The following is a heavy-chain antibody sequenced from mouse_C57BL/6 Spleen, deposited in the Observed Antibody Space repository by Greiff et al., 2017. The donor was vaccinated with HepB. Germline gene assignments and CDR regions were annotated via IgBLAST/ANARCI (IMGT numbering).Heavy chain of an antibody. Sequence: QVQLQQPGAELVMPGASVKLSCKASGYTFTSYWMHWVKQRPGQGLEWIGEIDPSDSYTNYNQKFKGKSTLTVDESSSTAYMQLSSLTSEDSAVYYCARGGENAMDYWGQGTSVTVSS. CDR3: ARGGENAMDY. CDR1: GYTFTSYW. J-gene: IGHJ4*01. V-gene: IGHV1-69*01. CDR2: IDPSDSYT.